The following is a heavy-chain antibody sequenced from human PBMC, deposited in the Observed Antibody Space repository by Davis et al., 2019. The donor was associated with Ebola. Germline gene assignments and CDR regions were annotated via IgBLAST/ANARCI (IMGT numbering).Heavy chain of an antibody. Sequence: ASVKVSCKASGYTFTSYGISWVRQAPGQGLEWMGWISAYNGNTNYAQKLQGRVTMTTDTSTSTAYMELRSLRSDDTAVYYCARFTTGYDFWSGYHYWGQGTLVTVSS. J-gene: IGHJ4*02. D-gene: IGHD3-3*01. CDR2: ISAYNGNT. CDR3: ARFTTGYDFWSGYHY. CDR1: GYTFTSYG. V-gene: IGHV1-18*01.